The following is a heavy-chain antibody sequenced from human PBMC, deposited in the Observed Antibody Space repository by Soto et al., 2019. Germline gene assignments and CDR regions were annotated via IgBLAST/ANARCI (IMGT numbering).Heavy chain of an antibody. CDR2: VYYDEST. V-gene: IGHV4-39*01. Sequence: AETLSLTCSVSGVSLNSGHYYWVWVRQSPGKGLAWIASVYYDESTYYNPSLKSRVTISIDKPRNQFSLTLKSVTAADTAVYYCGKVLIGATRHADIDSWGQGARVTVSS. CDR3: GKVLIGATRHADIDS. D-gene: IGHD2-15*01. J-gene: IGHJ4*02. CDR1: GVSLNSGHYY.